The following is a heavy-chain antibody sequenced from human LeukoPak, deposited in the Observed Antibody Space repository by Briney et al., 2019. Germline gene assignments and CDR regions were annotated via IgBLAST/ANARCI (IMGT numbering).Heavy chain of an antibody. Sequence: GGSLRLSCAASGFTFSSYAMPWVRQAPGKGLEWVAVISYDGSNKYYADSVKGRFTISRDNSKNTLYLQVSSLRDEDTAVYYCAKDLEQLLWFGGLDVWGKGTTVTVSS. CDR2: ISYDGSNK. D-gene: IGHD3-10*01. CDR3: AKDLEQLLWFGGLDV. CDR1: GFTFSSYA. V-gene: IGHV3-30*04. J-gene: IGHJ6*04.